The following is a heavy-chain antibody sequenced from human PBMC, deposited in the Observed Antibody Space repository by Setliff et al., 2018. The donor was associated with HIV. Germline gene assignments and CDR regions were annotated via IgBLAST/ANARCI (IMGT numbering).Heavy chain of an antibody. J-gene: IGHJ3*02. CDR3: TRAFPPMIPAAFYI. V-gene: IGHV1-46*01. CDR1: GFSFSRHY. D-gene: IGHD3-16*01. CDR2: INPSDGIP. Sequence: ASVKVSCKASGFSFSRHYMHWVRQAPGEGLEWVAMINPSDGIPSYAQKFQDRVVVTRDTSRSIVYMELSSLLSEDTAVYFCTRAFPPMIPAAFYIWGLGTLVTVSS.